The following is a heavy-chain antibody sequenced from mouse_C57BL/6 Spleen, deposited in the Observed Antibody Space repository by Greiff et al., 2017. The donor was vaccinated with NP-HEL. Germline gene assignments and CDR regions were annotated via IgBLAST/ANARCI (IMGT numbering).Heavy chain of an antibody. J-gene: IGHJ4*01. V-gene: IGHV1-55*01. CDR3: ARIRGYYYAMDY. CDR2: IYPGSGST. CDR1: GYTFTSYW. Sequence: QVQLQQPGAELVKPGASVKMSCKASGYTFTSYWITWVKQRPGQGLEWIGDIYPGSGSTNYNEKFKSKATLTVDTSSSTAYMQLSILTSEDSAVYYCARIRGYYYAMDYWGQGTSVTVSS.